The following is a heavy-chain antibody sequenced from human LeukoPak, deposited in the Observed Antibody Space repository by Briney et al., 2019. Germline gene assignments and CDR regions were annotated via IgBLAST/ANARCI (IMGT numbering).Heavy chain of an antibody. J-gene: IGHJ4*02. CDR1: GFTFSSYS. Sequence: GGSPRLSCAASGFTFSSYSMNWGRQAPGKGLEWVSSITFSSSYIYYADSVKGRFTISGDNAKNSLYPQMDSLRDEDTAVYFCARFQSGSYYSDYWGQGTLVTVSS. V-gene: IGHV3-21*01. CDR2: ITFSSSYI. D-gene: IGHD1-26*01. CDR3: ARFQSGSYYSDY.